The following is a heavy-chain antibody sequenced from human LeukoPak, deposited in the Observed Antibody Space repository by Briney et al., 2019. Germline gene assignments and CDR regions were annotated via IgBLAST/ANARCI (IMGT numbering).Heavy chain of an antibody. D-gene: IGHD2-15*01. CDR2: ISGYNDNT. V-gene: IGHV1-18*01. J-gene: IGHJ3*02. Sequence: GASVKVSCKASVYTFTSYGSSWLRQAPGQGLEWMGWISGYNDNTNYAQKLQGSVTLTTDTSQSTPYMELRSLRSDDTAVYYCASPYCGGGSCYAHDGFDIWGQGTMVTVS. CDR3: ASPYCGGGSCYAHDGFDI. CDR1: VYTFTSYG.